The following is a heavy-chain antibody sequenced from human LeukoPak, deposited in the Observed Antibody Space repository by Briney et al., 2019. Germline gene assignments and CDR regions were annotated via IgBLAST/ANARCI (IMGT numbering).Heavy chain of an antibody. CDR2: IYYSGST. CDR3: ARVRRDGYSTYYYYMDV. J-gene: IGHJ6*03. V-gene: IGHV4-59*02. D-gene: IGHD5-24*01. Sequence: SETLSLTCAVSGGSVSSYYWSWIRQPPGKGLEWIGYIYYSGSTNYNPSLKSRVTISVDTSKNQFSLKLSSVTAADTAVYYCARVRRDGYSTYYYYMDVWGKGTTVTVSS. CDR1: GGSVSSYY.